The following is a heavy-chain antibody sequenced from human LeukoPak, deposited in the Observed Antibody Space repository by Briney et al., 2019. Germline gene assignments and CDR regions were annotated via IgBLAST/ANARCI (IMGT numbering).Heavy chain of an antibody. Sequence: APVKVSCKASGYTFTTYGISWVRQAPGQGLEWMGWISTYSGATNYVQNLQGRVTMTTDTSTTTAYMELRSLRADDTAVYYCARVSSSSWYAAIDYWGQGTLVTVSS. CDR2: ISTYSGAT. CDR1: GYTFTTYG. D-gene: IGHD6-13*01. J-gene: IGHJ4*02. V-gene: IGHV1-18*01. CDR3: ARVSSSSWYAAIDY.